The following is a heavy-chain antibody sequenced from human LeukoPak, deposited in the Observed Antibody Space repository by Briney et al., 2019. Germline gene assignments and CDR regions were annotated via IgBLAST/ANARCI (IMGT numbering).Heavy chain of an antibody. V-gene: IGHV3-21*01. Sequence: PGGSLRLSCAASGFTFSTYDMNWVRQAPGKGLEWVSSISTTSRYIYYADPVRGRFTISRDNARNSLYLQMNSLRAEDTALYYCARMHCTDGGGCSIRMGASHIWGQGTMVTVSS. CDR3: ARMHCTDGGGCSIRMGASHI. J-gene: IGHJ3*02. CDR2: ISTTSRYI. D-gene: IGHD2-15*01. CDR1: GFTFSTYD.